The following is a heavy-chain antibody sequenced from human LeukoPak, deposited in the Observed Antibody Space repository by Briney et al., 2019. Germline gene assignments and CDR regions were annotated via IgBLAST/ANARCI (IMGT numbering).Heavy chain of an antibody. V-gene: IGHV3-7*01. D-gene: IGHD2-15*01. CDR2: IKQDGSEK. CDR3: ARAAAGGPYYYYMDV. Sequence: EPGGSLRLSCAASGFTFSSYWMSWVRQAPGKGLESVANIKQDGSEKYYVDSVQGRFTISRDNAKNSLYLQMNSLRAEDTAVYYCARAAAGGPYYYYMDVWGKGTTVTISS. J-gene: IGHJ6*03. CDR1: GFTFSSYW.